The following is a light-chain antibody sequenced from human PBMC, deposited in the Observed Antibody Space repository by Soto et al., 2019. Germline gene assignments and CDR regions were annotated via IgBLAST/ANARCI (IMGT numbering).Light chain of an antibody. CDR3: QNDFSTPRP. Sequence: DTQMTQSPSSLSGSVGDIVTITCRASQGISNYLAWYQQKPGKVPKLLIYAASSLHSGVPSRFSGRGSGTDFTLTISSLQTEDVASYYCQNDFSTPRPFGQGSKVDI. V-gene: IGKV1-27*01. CDR1: QGISNY. J-gene: IGKJ1*01. CDR2: AAS.